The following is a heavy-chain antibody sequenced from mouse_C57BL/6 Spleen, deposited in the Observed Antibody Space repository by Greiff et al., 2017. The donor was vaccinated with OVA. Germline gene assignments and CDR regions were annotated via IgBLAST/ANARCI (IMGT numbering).Heavy chain of an antibody. CDR1: GYAFSSSW. CDR3: ARWELTGSFAY. Sequence: QVQLQQSGPELVKPGASVKISCKASGYAFSSSWMNWVKQRPGKGLEWIGRIYPGDGDTNYNGKFKGKATLTADKSSSTAYMQLSSLTSEDSAVYFCARWELTGSFAYWGQGTLVTVSA. D-gene: IGHD4-1*01. J-gene: IGHJ3*01. CDR2: IYPGDGDT. V-gene: IGHV1-82*01.